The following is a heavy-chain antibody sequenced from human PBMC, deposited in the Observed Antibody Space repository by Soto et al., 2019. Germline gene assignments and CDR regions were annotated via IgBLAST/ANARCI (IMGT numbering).Heavy chain of an antibody. CDR2: ISWDGGST. CDR3: AKGQYSSSYYYYYGMDV. Sequence: GGSLRLSCAASGFTFDDYAMHWVRQAPGKGLEWVSLISWDGGSTYYADFVKGRFTISRDNSKNSLYLQMNSLRAEDTALYYCAKGQYSSSYYYYYGMDVWGQGTTVTVSS. V-gene: IGHV3-43D*03. J-gene: IGHJ6*02. CDR1: GFTFDDYA. D-gene: IGHD6-6*01.